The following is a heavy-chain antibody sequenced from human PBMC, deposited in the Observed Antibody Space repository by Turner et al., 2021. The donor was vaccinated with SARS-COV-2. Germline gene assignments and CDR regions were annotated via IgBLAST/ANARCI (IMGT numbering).Heavy chain of an antibody. D-gene: IGHD3-9*01. Sequence: QVQLVQSGAEVKTPGSSVKVACKVSGYTLPELSMHWVRQAPGKGLEWMGGFDPEDGKTIYAQNLKGRVTMTEDTSTDTAYMELRSLRSEDTAVYYCATHYDIVNPDYAPSEYSGMDVWGQGTAVTVSS. CDR3: ATHYDIVNPDYAPSEYSGMDV. V-gene: IGHV1-24*01. J-gene: IGHJ6*02. CDR1: GYTLPELS. CDR2: FDPEDGKT.